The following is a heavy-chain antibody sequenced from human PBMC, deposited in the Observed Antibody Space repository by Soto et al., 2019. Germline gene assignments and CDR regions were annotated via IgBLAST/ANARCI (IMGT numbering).Heavy chain of an antibody. Sequence: GGSLRLSCVGSGFSFRDHSMNWVRQPPGEGLQWISYISSSSENIYYADSVKGRFTVSRDNAKNTLFLQMNSLRDDDSAIYYCARLPKGSVVTGWGQGSLVTVSS. CDR2: ISSSSENI. CDR1: GFSFRDHS. J-gene: IGHJ4*01. V-gene: IGHV3-48*02. CDR3: ARLPKGSVVTG. D-gene: IGHD2-21*02.